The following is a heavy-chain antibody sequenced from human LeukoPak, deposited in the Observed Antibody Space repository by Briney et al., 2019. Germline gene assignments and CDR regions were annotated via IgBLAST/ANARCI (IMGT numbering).Heavy chain of an antibody. Sequence: SETLSLTCGVSGGSISSSNYYWGWIRQPPGTGREWIGIIYYSGSTSYNPSLRSRVTISIDTSKNQFSLKLTSVTAADTAVYYCAGPLLTYYSDSSAYSWGQGTLVTVSS. V-gene: IGHV4-39*01. CDR2: IYYSGST. D-gene: IGHD3-22*01. CDR1: GGSISSSNYY. J-gene: IGHJ4*02. CDR3: AGPLLTYYSDSSAYS.